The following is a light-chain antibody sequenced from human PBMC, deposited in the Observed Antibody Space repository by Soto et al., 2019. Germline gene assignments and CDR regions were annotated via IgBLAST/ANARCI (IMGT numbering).Light chain of an antibody. V-gene: IGLV2-14*01. J-gene: IGLJ2*01. Sequence: QSALTQPASVSGSPGQSITISCTGTSSDVGTYNYVSWYQQHPGKAPKLMIYQVSYRPSGVSNRFSGSKSGNTASLTISGRQPEDEAHYHCSSYTSSRFVVFGGGTKLTVL. CDR2: QVS. CDR3: SSYTSSRFVV. CDR1: SSDVGTYNY.